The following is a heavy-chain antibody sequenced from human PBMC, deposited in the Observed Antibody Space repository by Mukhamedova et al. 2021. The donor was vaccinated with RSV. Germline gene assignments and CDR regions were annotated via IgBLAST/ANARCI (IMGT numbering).Heavy chain of an antibody. Sequence: AMHWVRQAPGKGLEWVSFISNDGSNRYYADSVKGRFTISRDNSKNTLYLQMNSLRAEDTAVYYCARPHYNDSSGYYLFDYWGQGT. V-gene: IGHV3-30*04. D-gene: IGHD3-22*01. J-gene: IGHJ4*02. CDR1: A. CDR3: ARPHYNDSSGYYLFDY. CDR2: ISNDGSNR.